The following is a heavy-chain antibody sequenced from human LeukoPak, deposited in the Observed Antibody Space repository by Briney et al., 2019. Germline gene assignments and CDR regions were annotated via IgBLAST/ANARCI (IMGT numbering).Heavy chain of an antibody. D-gene: IGHD6-6*01. CDR2: VYYTGST. J-gene: IGHJ5*02. CDR1: GGSISNYY. CDR3: TRRGGSSSSDWFDP. Sequence: SETLSLTCTVSGGSISNYYWSWIRQPPGKGLEWIGYVYYTGSTSYNPSLKSRVTISGDTSKNQFSMKLSSVTAADTAVYYCTRRGGSSSSDWFDPWGQGTLVIVSS. V-gene: IGHV4-59*08.